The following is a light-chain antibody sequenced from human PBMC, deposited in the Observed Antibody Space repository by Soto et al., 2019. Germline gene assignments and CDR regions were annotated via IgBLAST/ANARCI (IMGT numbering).Light chain of an antibody. V-gene: IGKV4-1*01. CDR1: ESVFSTSNSKNY. CDR3: QQYYRTPPWT. Sequence: DIVMTQSPDSLAVSLGERATINCKSSESVFSTSNSKNYLAWYQQKSGQSPKLLIYWASTRESGVPDRFSGSGSGTDFTLTISSLQAEDVAVYFCQQYYRTPPWTFGQGTTVEI. CDR2: WAS. J-gene: IGKJ1*01.